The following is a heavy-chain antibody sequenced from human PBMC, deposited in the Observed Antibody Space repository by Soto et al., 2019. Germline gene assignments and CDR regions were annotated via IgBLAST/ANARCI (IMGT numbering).Heavy chain of an antibody. V-gene: IGHV3-48*02. D-gene: IGHD5-12*01. CDR1: GFTFSSYS. Sequence: EVQLVESGGGLVQPGGSLRISCAASGFTFSSYSLNCVRQAPGKGLEWVSYISSRGSTIYYADSVRGRFTISRDNAKNSLYLQMNSLREEDTAVYYCARAGYRRVDYWGQGTLVNVSS. CDR2: ISSRGSTI. J-gene: IGHJ4*02. CDR3: ARAGYRRVDY.